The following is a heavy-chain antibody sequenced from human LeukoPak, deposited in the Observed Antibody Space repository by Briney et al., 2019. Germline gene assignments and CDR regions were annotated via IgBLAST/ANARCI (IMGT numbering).Heavy chain of an antibody. J-gene: IGHJ4*02. CDR3: ARASGSRPFDY. Sequence: PSETLSLTCTVSGGSISTTNYYWGWIRQPPGKGLEWIGTIYYSGSTYYNPSLKSRVTISVDTSKNQFSLKLSSVTAADTAVYYCARASGSRPFDYWGQGTLVTVSS. CDR2: IYYSGST. D-gene: IGHD1-26*01. V-gene: IGHV4-39*01. CDR1: GGSISTTNYY.